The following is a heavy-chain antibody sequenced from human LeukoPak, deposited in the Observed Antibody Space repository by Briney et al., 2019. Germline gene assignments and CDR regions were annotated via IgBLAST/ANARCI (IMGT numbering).Heavy chain of an antibody. J-gene: IGHJ4*02. V-gene: IGHV1-2*02. Sequence: ASVKVSCKASGYTFTGYYMHWVRQAPGQGLEWMGWINPNSGGTNYAQKFQGRVTMTRDTSISTAYMELGRLRSDDTAVYYCAKVGALAGTGWGDFDYWGQGTLVTVSS. CDR2: INPNSGGT. D-gene: IGHD6-19*01. CDR1: GYTFTGYY. CDR3: AKVGALAGTGWGDFDY.